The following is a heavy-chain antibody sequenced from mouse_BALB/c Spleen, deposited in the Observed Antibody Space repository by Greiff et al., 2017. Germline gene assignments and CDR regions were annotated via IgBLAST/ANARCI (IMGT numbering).Heavy chain of an antibody. V-gene: IGHV14-3*02. CDR3: ATINAAAGFAY. Sequence: EVQLQQSGAELVKPGASVKLSCTASGFYIKDTYMHWVKQRPEQGLEWIGRIDPANGNTKYDPKFQGKATITADTSSDTAYLPLSSLASEDTAFCYSATINAAAGFAYWGQGTLVTVSA. J-gene: IGHJ3*01. CDR2: IDPANGNT. CDR1: GFYIKDTY. D-gene: IGHD1-1*01.